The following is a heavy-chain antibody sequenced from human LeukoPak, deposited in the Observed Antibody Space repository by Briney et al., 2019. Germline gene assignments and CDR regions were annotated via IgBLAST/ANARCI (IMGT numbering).Heavy chain of an antibody. D-gene: IGHD1-26*01. J-gene: IGHJ4*02. CDR3: ARAGDYGGSYPSDN. Sequence: ASVKLSCKASGYTFTGYYMHWVRQAPGQGLEWMGWINPNSGGTNYAQKFQGRVAVTRDTSISTAYMELSRLRSDDSAVYYCARAGDYGGSYPSDNWGQGTLVIVSP. CDR2: INPNSGGT. CDR1: GYTFTGYY. V-gene: IGHV1-2*02.